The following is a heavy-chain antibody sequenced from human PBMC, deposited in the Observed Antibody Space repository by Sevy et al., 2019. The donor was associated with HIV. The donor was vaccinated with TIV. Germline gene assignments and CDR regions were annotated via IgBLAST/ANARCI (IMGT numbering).Heavy chain of an antibody. CDR2: ISGSGGST. D-gene: IGHD3-3*01. CDR1: GFTFSSYA. V-gene: IGHV3-23*01. J-gene: IGHJ4*02. Sequence: LSLTCAASGFTFSSYAMSWVRQAPGKGLEWVSAISGSGGSTYYADSVKGRFTISRDNSKNTLYLQMNSLRAEDTAVYYCAKVSFEGSYDFWSGYKLGYYFDYWGQGTLVTVSS. CDR3: AKVSFEGSYDFWSGYKLGYYFDY.